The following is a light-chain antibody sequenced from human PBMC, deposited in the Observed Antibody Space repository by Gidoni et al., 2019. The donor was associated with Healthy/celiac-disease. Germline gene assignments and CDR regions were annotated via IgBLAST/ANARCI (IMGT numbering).Light chain of an antibody. V-gene: IGLV2-14*01. Sequence: QSALTQPASVSGSPGQSITISCTGTSSDVGGYNYFSWYKQHPGKAPKLMIYEVSNRPSGVSNLFSGSTSGNSASLTISALQAEDDADYYCYSCTTYSTLRTVVFGGGTKLTVL. CDR2: EVS. CDR1: SSDVGGYNY. J-gene: IGLJ2*01. CDR3: YSCTTYSTLRTVV.